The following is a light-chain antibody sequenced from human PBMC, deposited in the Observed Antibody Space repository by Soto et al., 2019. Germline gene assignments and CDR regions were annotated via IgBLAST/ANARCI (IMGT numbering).Light chain of an antibody. J-gene: IGKJ1*01. CDR1: QRVARW. V-gene: IGKV1-5*01. CDR3: QQYDTNWT. Sequence: DIQMTQSPSTLTASVGDRAIITCRASQRVARWLAWYQQKPGKAPKVLIFGASNLESGVPSRFSGSGFGTQFTLTISSLQPDDSATYYCQQYDTNWTFGQGTKVEI. CDR2: GAS.